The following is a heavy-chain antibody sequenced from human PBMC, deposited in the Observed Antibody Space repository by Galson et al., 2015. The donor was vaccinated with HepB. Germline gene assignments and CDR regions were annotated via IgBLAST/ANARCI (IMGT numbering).Heavy chain of an antibody. D-gene: IGHD4-17*01. V-gene: IGHV3-21*01. Sequence: SLRLSCAASGFTFSSYSMNWVRQAPGKGLEWASSISSSSSYIYYADSVKGRFTISRDNAKDSLYLQMNSLRAEDTAVYYCARVYGDYYWYFDLWGRGTLVTVSS. CDR1: GFTFSSYS. CDR3: ARVYGDYYWYFDL. CDR2: ISSSSSYI. J-gene: IGHJ2*01.